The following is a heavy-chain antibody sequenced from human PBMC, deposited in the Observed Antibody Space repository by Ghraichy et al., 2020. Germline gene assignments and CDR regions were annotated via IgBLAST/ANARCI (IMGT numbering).Heavy chain of an antibody. CDR2: IYTSGST. CDR3: ARHQQWLHYFDY. J-gene: IGHJ4*02. V-gene: IGHV4-61*02. D-gene: IGHD5-12*01. CDR1: GGSISSGSYY. Sequence: SETLSLTCTVSGGSISSGSYYWSWIRQPAGKGLEWIGRIYTSGSTNYNPSLKSRVTISVDTSKNQFSLKLSSVTAADTAVYYCARHQQWLHYFDYWDQGTLVTVSS.